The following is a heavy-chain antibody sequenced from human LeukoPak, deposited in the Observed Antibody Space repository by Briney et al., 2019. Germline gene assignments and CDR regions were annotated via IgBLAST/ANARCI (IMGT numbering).Heavy chain of an antibody. CDR2: ISGSGGST. CDR1: GFTFSSCA. V-gene: IGHV3-23*01. Sequence: PGGSLRLSCAASGFTFSSCAMSWVRQAPGKGLEWVSAISGSGGSTYYADSVKGRFTISRDNSKNTLYLQMNSLRAEDTAVYYCAKGKDPYYYGSGSFDYWGQGTLVTVSS. CDR3: AKGKDPYYYGSGSFDY. J-gene: IGHJ4*02. D-gene: IGHD3-10*01.